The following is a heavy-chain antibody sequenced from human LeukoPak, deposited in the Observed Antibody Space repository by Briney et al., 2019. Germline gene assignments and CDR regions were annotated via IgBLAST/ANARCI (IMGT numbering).Heavy chain of an antibody. V-gene: IGHV3-30*04. CDR1: GFTFSSYA. CDR3: ARDKSRASIVGATNNPRFDC. D-gene: IGHD1-26*01. J-gene: IGHJ4*02. Sequence: PGRSLRLSCAASGFTFSSYAMHWVRQAPGKGLEWVAVISYDGSNKYYADSVKGRFTISRDNSKNTLYLQMNSLRAEDTAVYYCARDKSRASIVGATNNPRFDCWGQGTLVTVSS. CDR2: ISYDGSNK.